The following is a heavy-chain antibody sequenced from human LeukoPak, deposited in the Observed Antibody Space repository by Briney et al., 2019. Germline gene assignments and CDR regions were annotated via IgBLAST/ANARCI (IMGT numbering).Heavy chain of an antibody. CDR2: INHSGST. CDR1: GGPFSGYY. V-gene: IGHV4-34*01. D-gene: IGHD3-10*01. Sequence: SETLSLTCAVYGGPFSGYYWSWIRQPPGKGLEWIGEINHSGSTNYNPSLKSRVTISVDTSKNQFSLKLGSVTAADTAVYYCARARGLMVRGVSEFDYWGQGTLVTVSS. CDR3: ARARGLMVRGVSEFDY. J-gene: IGHJ4*02.